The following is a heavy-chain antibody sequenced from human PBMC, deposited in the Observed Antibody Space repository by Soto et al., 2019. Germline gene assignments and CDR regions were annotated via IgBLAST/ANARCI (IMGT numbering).Heavy chain of an antibody. CDR1: GYTFSDFY. CDR2: INPKSGDT. J-gene: IGHJ4*02. D-gene: IGHD3-16*01. Sequence: QVQLVQSGAEVKKPGASVKVSCKTSGYTFSDFYIHWVRLAPGQGLEWMGWINPKSGDTNYAQNFQGWVSMTRDTSISTAYLELSRLTSDDTGVVYCANPRRFGDGTEVYYLDYWGQGTLVTVSP. CDR3: ANPRRFGDGTEVYYLDY. V-gene: IGHV1-2*04.